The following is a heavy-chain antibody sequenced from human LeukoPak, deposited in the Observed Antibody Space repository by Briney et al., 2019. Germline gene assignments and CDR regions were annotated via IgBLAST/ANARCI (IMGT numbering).Heavy chain of an antibody. CDR3: TTDLPHESVVVPAAETSAFDY. J-gene: IGHJ4*02. V-gene: IGHV3-15*01. CDR1: GFTLSNGW. CDR2: IKSKTDDGTT. Sequence: GGSLRLFCAACGFTLSNGWMRWVRQAPGKGREWVGCIKSKTDDGTTGYAAAVKRRLTISRDESTNSAYLQMNSLKTEDTTVYYCTTDLPHESVVVPAAETSAFDYWGQGTLVTVSS. D-gene: IGHD2-2*01.